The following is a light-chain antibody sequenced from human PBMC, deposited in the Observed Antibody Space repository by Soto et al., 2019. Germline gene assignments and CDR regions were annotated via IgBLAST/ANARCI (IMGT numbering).Light chain of an antibody. J-gene: IGKJ1*01. V-gene: IGKV3-20*01. CDR2: GAS. CDR3: QQSGSSPWT. Sequence: EIVLTQSPGTLSLSPGERATLSCRASQSVSSSYLAWYQQKPGQAPRLLIYGASSRATGIPVRFSGIGSGTDFTLTISRLEPEDFAVYYGQQSGSSPWTFGQGTKVEIK. CDR1: QSVSSSY.